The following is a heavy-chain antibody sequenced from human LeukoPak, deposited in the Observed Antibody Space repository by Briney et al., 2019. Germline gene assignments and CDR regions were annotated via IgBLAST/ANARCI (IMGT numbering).Heavy chain of an antibody. CDR1: GYTFTGYY. D-gene: IGHD3-9*01. CDR2: INPNSGGT. CDR3: ARDDSLLTIFGFDP. V-gene: IGHV1-2*02. J-gene: IGHJ5*02. Sequence: ASVKVSCKASGYTFTGYYMHWVRQAPGQGLEWMGWINPNSGGTNYAQKFQGRVIMTRDTSISTAYMELSRLRSDDTAVYYCARDDSLLTIFGFDPWGQGTLVTVSS.